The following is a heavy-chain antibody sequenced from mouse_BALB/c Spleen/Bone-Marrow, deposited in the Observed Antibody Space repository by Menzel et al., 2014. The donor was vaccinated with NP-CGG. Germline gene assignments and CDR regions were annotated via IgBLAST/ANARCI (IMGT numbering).Heavy chain of an antibody. CDR3: AKNQEAFDY. Sequence: EVQLVESGGGLVQPGGSLKLSCAASGFTFSNYGMSWVRQTPDKRLELLATINSNGGITYYPDSVKGRFTISRDNAKNTLYLQMSSLKSEDTAMYYCAKNQEAFDYWGQGTTLTVSS. D-gene: IGHD3-2*02. CDR1: GFTFSNYG. J-gene: IGHJ2*01. V-gene: IGHV5-6-3*01. CDR2: INSNGGIT.